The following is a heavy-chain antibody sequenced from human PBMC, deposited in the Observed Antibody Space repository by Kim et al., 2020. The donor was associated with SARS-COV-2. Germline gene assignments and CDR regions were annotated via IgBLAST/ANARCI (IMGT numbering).Heavy chain of an antibody. J-gene: IGHJ5*02. Sequence: GGSLRLSCAASGFTFSSYGMHWVRQAPGKGLEWVAVISYDGSNKYYADSVKGRFTISRDNSKNTLYLQMNSLRAEDTAVYYCAKDAYYQNWFDPWGQGTLVTVSS. V-gene: IGHV3-30*18. CDR3: AKDAYYQNWFDP. CDR1: GFTFSSYG. CDR2: ISYDGSNK. D-gene: IGHD2-2*01.